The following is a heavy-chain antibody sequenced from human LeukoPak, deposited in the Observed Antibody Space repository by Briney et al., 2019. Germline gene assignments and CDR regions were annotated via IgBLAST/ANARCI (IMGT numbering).Heavy chain of an antibody. CDR1: VGSISNYY. Sequence: SETLSLTCTVSVGSISNYYWSWIRQPPGKGLDWIGFIYSSGSTNYNPSLKSRVTMSVDTSKNQFSLNLNSVTAADTAVYYCARLYCSTTSCCDYWGQGTLVTVSS. V-gene: IGHV4-59*01. D-gene: IGHD2-2*01. CDR2: IYSSGST. J-gene: IGHJ4*02. CDR3: ARLYCSTTSCCDY.